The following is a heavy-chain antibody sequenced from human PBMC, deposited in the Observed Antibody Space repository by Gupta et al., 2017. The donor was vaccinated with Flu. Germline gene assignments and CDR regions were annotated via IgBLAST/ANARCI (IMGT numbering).Heavy chain of an antibody. CDR3: AGGNGGKGSGRDY. J-gene: IGHJ4*02. CDR2: IYHSGSP. V-gene: IGHV4-38-2*01. Sequence: QVQLQESGPGLVKPSETLSLTCAVSGYSISSGYYWGWIRQPPGKGLEWIGSIYHSGSPYYTPSLKSRVTISVDTSKNQFSLKLSSVTAADTAVYYCAGGNGGKGSGRDYWGQGTLVTVSS. CDR1: GYSISSGYY. D-gene: IGHD2-15*01.